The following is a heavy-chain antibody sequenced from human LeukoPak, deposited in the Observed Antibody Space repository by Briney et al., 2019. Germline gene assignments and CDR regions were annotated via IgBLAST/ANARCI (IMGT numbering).Heavy chain of an antibody. D-gene: IGHD5-12*01. Sequence: KPSETLSLTCAVSGGSISSGGYPWSWIRQPPGKGLEWIGYIYHSGSTYYNPSLKSRVTISVDRSKNQFSLKLSSVTAADTAVYYCASSGVGWLPDYGYWGQGTLVTVSS. V-gene: IGHV4-30-2*01. J-gene: IGHJ4*02. CDR1: GGSISSGGYP. CDR3: ASSGVGWLPDYGY. CDR2: IYHSGST.